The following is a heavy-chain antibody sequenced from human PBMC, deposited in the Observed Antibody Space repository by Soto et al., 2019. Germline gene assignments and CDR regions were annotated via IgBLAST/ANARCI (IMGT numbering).Heavy chain of an antibody. CDR3: ARGAAADPYNWFDP. D-gene: IGHD6-13*01. V-gene: IGHV4-59*08. Sequence: QVQLQESGPGLVKPSETLSLTGTVSGGSISSYYWSWIRQPPGKGLEWIGYIYYSGSTNYNPSLKARVTISVYTSKNQFSQKLSSVTAADTAVYYRARGAAADPYNWFDPWGQGTLVTVSS. CDR1: GGSISSYY. CDR2: IYYSGST. J-gene: IGHJ5*02.